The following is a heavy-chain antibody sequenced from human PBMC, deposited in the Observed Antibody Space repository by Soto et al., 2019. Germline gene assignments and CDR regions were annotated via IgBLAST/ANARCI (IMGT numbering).Heavy chain of an antibody. D-gene: IGHD3-10*01. Sequence: PSETLSLTCTVSGGSISSSSYYWGWIRQPPGKGLEWIGSIYYSGYTYYNPSLKSRVTISVDTSKNQFSLKLSSVTAADTAVYYCARDLRWFGELSRTGKGTHYHYYGMDVWGQGTKVTVSS. CDR1: GGSISSSSYY. CDR3: ARDLRWFGELSRTGKGTHYHYYGMDV. J-gene: IGHJ6*02. V-gene: IGHV4-39*02. CDR2: IYYSGYT.